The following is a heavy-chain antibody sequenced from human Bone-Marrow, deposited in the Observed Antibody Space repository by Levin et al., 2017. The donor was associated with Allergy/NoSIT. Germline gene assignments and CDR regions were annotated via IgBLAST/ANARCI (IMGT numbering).Heavy chain of an antibody. J-gene: IGHJ5*02. V-gene: IGHV1-8*01. D-gene: IGHD2-15*01. CDR1: GYTFTSYN. CDR3: ARGDCYSGSCYGPDWFDP. CDR2: INPNSGNT. Sequence: ASVKVSCKTSGYTFTSYNVYWVRQATGQGLEWMGYINPNSGNTAYARKFQGRVTMTRNSSITTAYMELSSLRSEDTAKYYCARGDCYSGSCYGPDWFDPWGQGTQVTVSS.